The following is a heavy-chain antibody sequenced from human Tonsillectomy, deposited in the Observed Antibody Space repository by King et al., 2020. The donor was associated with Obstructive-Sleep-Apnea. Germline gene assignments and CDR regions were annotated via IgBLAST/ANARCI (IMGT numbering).Heavy chain of an antibody. V-gene: IGHV3-33*01. J-gene: IGHJ4*02. D-gene: IGHD3-22*01. CDR1: GFIFSHYG. CDR3: ARVHGGGSYESGGNAYFDY. CDR2: IWYDGSTK. Sequence: QLVQSGGGVVQPGRSLRLSCAASGFIFSHYGMHWVRQAPGKGLEWVAMIWYDGSTKYYADSVKGRFTISRDNSKDTQYLQMNSLRVEDTAVYYCARVHGGGSYESGGNAYFDYWGQGNLVIVSS.